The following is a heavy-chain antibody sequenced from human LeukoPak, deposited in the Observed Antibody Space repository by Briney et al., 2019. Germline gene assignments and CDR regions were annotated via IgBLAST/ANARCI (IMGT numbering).Heavy chain of an antibody. CDR1: GSSISISSYY. CDR2: IYHSGST. V-gene: IGHV4-39*07. D-gene: IGHD3-22*01. Sequence: SETLSLTYTVSGSSISISSYYWGWIRQPPGKGLEWIGSIYHSGSTYYNPSLKSRVTISVDTSKNQFSLKLSSVTAADTAVYYCARVPHSVEGSMKAVFIHYFDYWGQGSLVTVSS. CDR3: ARVPHSVEGSMKAVFIHYFDY. J-gene: IGHJ4*02.